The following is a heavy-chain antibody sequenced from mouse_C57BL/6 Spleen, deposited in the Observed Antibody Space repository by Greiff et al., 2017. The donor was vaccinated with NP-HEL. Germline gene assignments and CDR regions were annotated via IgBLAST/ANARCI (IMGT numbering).Heavy chain of an antibody. D-gene: IGHD1-1*02. Sequence: EVHLVESGGGLVKPGGSLKLSCAASGFTFSDYGMHWVRQAPEKGLEWVTYISSGSSTIYYADTGKGRFTISRDNAKNTLFLQMTSLRSEDTAMYYCARGDGSLFDYWGQGTTLTVSS. CDR1: GFTFSDYG. CDR3: ARGDGSLFDY. V-gene: IGHV5-17*01. CDR2: ISSGSSTI. J-gene: IGHJ2*01.